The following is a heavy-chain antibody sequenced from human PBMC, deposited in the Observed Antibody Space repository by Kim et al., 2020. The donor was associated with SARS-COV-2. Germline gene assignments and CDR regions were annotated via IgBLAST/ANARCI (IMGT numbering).Heavy chain of an antibody. CDR1: GFTFSNYA. V-gene: IGHV3-23*01. CDR3: AKSQGTGWLPFDS. J-gene: IGHJ4*02. CDR2: ISGSGVSA. Sequence: GGYLRLSCAASGFTFSNYAMSWVRQAPGKGLESVSSISGSGVSAYSADSVKGRFTISRDNSKNTLYLQMNSLRAEDTAVYYCAKSQGTGWLPFDSWGQGTLVTVSS. D-gene: IGHD6-19*01.